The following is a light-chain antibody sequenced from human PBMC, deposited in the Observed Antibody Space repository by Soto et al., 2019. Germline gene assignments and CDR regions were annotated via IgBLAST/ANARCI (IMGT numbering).Light chain of an antibody. Sequence: EIVLTQSPGTLSLSPGERATLSCRASQSVSSSYLAWYQQKRGQPPRLLIYGASSRATGIPDRFSGSGSGTDFTLTISRLEPEDFEVYYCQQYGSSPVTFGQGTKVEIK. CDR1: QSVSSSY. CDR3: QQYGSSPVT. J-gene: IGKJ1*01. V-gene: IGKV3-20*01. CDR2: GAS.